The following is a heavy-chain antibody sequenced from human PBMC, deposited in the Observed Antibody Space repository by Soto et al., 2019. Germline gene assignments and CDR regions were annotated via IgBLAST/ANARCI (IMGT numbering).Heavy chain of an antibody. J-gene: IGHJ5*02. CDR1: GGSLSGYY. CDR2: VNPGGIT. CDR3: GRVVIKMANQSNES. Sequence: SETLSLTCAVYGGSLSGYYWTWIRQPPGKGLEWIGEVNPGGITNYSPSAKSRLKISLDTSKKEVSLEMTSVTAADTAVYYCGRVVIKMANQSNESWGPRTLVIVSS. V-gene: IGHV4-34*01.